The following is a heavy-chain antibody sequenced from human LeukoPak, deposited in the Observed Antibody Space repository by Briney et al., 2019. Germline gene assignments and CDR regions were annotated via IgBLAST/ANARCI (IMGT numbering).Heavy chain of an antibody. CDR3: ARVWSSSYGRWFDP. D-gene: IGHD6-6*01. J-gene: IGHJ5*02. V-gene: IGHV4-39*07. CDR2: VHYSGST. Sequence: SETLSLTCIVSGGSISSITSPTYYWNWIRQSPGTGLEWIGSVHYSGSTYYNPSLKSRVTISVDTSKNQFSLKLSSVTAADTAVYYCARVWSSSYGRWFDPWGQGTLVTVSS. CDR1: GGSISSITSPTYY.